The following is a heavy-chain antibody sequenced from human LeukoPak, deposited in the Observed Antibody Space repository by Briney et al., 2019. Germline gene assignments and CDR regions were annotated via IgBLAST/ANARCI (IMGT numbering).Heavy chain of an antibody. D-gene: IGHD5-12*01. CDR2: ISGSGGST. CDR3: VKADSGYDLLFDY. V-gene: IGHV3-23*01. CDR1: GFTFSTYS. J-gene: IGHJ4*02. Sequence: AGGSLRLSCAVSGFTFSTYSMNWVRQAPGKGLEWVSGISGSGGSTYYADSVKGRFTISRDNSKNTLYLQMNSLRAEDTAVYYCVKADSGYDLLFDYWGQGTLVTVSS.